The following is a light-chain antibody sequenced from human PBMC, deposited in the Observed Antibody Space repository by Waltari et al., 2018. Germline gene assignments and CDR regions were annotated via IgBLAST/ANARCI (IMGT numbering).Light chain of an antibody. CDR3: RQDYTYPFT. Sequence: AIQMTQSPSSLSASVGDRVTIPCRASQAIRYDLGWYQQKPGKAPKLLIHAASSLQSGVPSRFSGSGSGTNFTLTISSLQPEDFATYYCRQDYTYPFTFGPGTKVDIK. J-gene: IGKJ3*01. CDR1: QAIRYD. CDR2: AAS. V-gene: IGKV1-6*02.